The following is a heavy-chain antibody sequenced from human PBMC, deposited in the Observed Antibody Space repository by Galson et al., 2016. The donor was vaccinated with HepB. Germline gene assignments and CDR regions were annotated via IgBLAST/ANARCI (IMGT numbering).Heavy chain of an antibody. D-gene: IGHD3-10*01. J-gene: IGHJ5*02. CDR2: IDPSDSWT. CDR1: GYSFTNYW. Sequence: QSGAEVKKPGESLRISCKGSGYSFTNYWISWMRQMPGKGLEWMGRIDPSDSWTNYSPSFQGHVAISVDKSINTAYLQWSSLKASDSAMYYCASLYYYGETPWGQGTLVTVSS. V-gene: IGHV5-10-1*01. CDR3: ASLYYYGETP.